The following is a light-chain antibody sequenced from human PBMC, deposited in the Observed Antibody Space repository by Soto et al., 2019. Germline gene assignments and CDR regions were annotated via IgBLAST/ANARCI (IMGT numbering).Light chain of an antibody. J-gene: IGKJ1*01. CDR2: DVS. V-gene: IGKV1-5*01. CDR3: QQYHRYST. CDR1: QNINAW. Sequence: DIQMTQAPSTLSASVGDRVTITCRASQNINAWLAWYQQKPGKAPTLLIYDVSTLHSGVPSRFSGSASGTEFTLTISNLESDDFATYYCQQYHRYSTFGQGTRVDIK.